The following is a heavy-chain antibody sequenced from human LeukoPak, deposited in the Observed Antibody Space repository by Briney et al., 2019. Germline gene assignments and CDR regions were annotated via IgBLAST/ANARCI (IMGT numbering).Heavy chain of an antibody. CDR2: ISWNSVNI. CDR3: AKGTIIVVAVGDYFDY. D-gene: IGHD3-22*01. V-gene: IGHV3-9*03. Sequence: SLRLSCAASGFTLDDYAMHWVRQAPGKGLEWVSGISWNSVNIGYADSVKGRFTISRDNAKNSLYLQMNSLRAEDMALYYCAKGTIIVVAVGDYFDYWGQGTLVTVSS. J-gene: IGHJ4*02. CDR1: GFTLDDYA.